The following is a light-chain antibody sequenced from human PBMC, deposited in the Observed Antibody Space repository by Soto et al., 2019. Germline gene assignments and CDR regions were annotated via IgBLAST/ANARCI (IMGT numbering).Light chain of an antibody. V-gene: IGKV3-20*01. J-gene: IGKJ1*01. Sequence: EILLTQSPVTLSLSPGERATLSCRASQSVSNNYLSWYQQKPGQAPSLLIYGASNSATGIPYRVSGSGSGTAFTLTISRLEPEDFAVYYCQQYGSSGTFGQGTKVDIK. CDR3: QQYGSSGT. CDR1: QSVSNNY. CDR2: GAS.